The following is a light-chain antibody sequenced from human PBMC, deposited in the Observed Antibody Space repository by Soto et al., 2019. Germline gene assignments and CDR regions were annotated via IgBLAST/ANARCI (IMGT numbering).Light chain of an antibody. CDR3: NSYAGSNVYV. Sequence: LTQPPSASGSPGQSVTISCTGTSSDVGGYNYVSWYQQHPGKAPKLMIYEVSKRPSGVPDRFSGSKSGNTASLTVSGLQAEDEADYYCNSYAGSNVYVFGTGTKVTVL. CDR2: EVS. CDR1: SSDVGGYNY. V-gene: IGLV2-8*01. J-gene: IGLJ1*01.